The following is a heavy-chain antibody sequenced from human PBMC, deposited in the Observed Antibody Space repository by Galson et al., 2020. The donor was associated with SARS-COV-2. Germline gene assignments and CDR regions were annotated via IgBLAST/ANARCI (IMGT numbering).Heavy chain of an antibody. Sequence: QAGGSLRLSCAASGFTFSSYAMHWVRQAPGKGLEWLAVITYDGNNRHHADSVKGRFTISRDNFKNTLYLQMNSLGAEDTAVYYCARENYYGSGSFYYGSDYWGQGTLVTVSS. CDR2: ITYDGNNR. CDR1: GFTFSSYA. J-gene: IGHJ4*02. CDR3: ARENYYGSGSFYYGSDY. D-gene: IGHD3-10*01. V-gene: IGHV3-30-3*01.